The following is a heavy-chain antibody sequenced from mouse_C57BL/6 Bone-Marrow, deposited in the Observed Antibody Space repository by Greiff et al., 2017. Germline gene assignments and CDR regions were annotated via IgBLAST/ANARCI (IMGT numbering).Heavy chain of an antibody. CDR3: ARRDYYYYAWFAY. D-gene: IGHD2-4*01. CDR2: IYPRSVNT. V-gene: IGHV1-81*01. J-gene: IGHJ3*01. Sequence: QVQLKQSGAELARPGASVKLSCKASGYTFTSYGISWVKQRTGRGLEWIGEIYPRSVNTYYNEKFKGKATLTADKSSSTAYMELRSLTSEDSAVYFCARRDYYYYAWFAYWGQGTLVTVSA. CDR1: GYTFTSYG.